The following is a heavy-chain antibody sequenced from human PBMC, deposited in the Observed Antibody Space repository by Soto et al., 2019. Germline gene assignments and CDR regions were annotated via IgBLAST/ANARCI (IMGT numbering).Heavy chain of an antibody. D-gene: IGHD2-2*01. Sequence: EVQLVESGGGLVTPGGSLRLSCAASGFTFSTYSMNWVRQAPGKGLEWVSSISSSSSYIYYADSVKGRFTISRDNAKNSLFLQMNSLRADDTAVYYCASHLCSSASCYAPGSMGRWGQGTLVTVSS. V-gene: IGHV3-21*01. J-gene: IGHJ4*02. CDR2: ISSSSSYI. CDR3: ASHLCSSASCYAPGSMGR. CDR1: GFTFSTYS.